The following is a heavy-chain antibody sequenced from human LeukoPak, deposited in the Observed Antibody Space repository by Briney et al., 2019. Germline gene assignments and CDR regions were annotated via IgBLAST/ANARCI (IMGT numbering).Heavy chain of an antibody. CDR2: IDHSGST. Sequence: PSETLSLTCAVYGGSFSGYYWSWIRQPPGKGLEWIGEIDHSGSTNYNPSLKSRVTISVDTSMNQFSLKLSSVTAADTAVYYCARAGYCSSTSCYIYYYYGMDVWGQGTTVTVSS. V-gene: IGHV4-34*01. J-gene: IGHJ6*02. D-gene: IGHD2-2*03. CDR1: GGSFSGYY. CDR3: ARAGYCSSTSCYIYYYYGMDV.